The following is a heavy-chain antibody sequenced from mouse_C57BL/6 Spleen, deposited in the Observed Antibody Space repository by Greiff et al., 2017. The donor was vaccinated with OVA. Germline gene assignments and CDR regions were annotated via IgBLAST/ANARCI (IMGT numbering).Heavy chain of an antibody. V-gene: IGHV1-15*01. CDR3: TRRLNGFAY. CDR2: IDPETGGT. Sequence: QVQLKESGAELVRPGASVTLSCKASGYTFTDYEMHWVKQTPVHGLEWIGAIDPETGGTAYNQKFKGKAILTADKSSSTAYMELRSLTSEDSAVYYCTRRLNGFAYWGQGTLVTVSA. J-gene: IGHJ3*01. CDR1: GYTFTDYE.